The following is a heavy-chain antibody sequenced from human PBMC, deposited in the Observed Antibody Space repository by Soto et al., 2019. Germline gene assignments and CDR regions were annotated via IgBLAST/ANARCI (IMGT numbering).Heavy chain of an antibody. V-gene: IGHV4-31*03. D-gene: IGHD3-9*01. Sequence: PSETLSLTCTVSGGSISSGGYYWSWIRQHPGKGLEWIGYIYYSGSTYYNPSLKSRVTISVDTSKNQFSLKLSSVTAADTAVYYCARAPYYDILTGYHNWFDPWGQGTLVTVS. CDR1: GGSISSGGYY. CDR3: ARAPYYDILTGYHNWFDP. J-gene: IGHJ5*02. CDR2: IYYSGST.